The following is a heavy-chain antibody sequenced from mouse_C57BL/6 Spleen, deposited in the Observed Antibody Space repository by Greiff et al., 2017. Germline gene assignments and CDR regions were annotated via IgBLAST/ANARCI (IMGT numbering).Heavy chain of an antibody. D-gene: IGHD2-4*01. CDR1: GFTFSSYA. CDR2: ISDGGSYT. V-gene: IGHV5-4*01. J-gene: IGHJ3*01. Sequence: EVQLVESGGGLVKPGGSLKLSCAASGFTFSSYAMSWVHQTPEKRLEWVATISDGGSYTYYPDNVKGRFTISRDNAKNNLYLQMSHLKSEDTAMYYCARKDDYDGAWFAYWGQGTLVTVSA. CDR3: ARKDDYDGAWFAY.